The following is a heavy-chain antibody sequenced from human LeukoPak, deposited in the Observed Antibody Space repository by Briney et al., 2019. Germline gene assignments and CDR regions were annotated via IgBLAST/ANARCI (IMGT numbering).Heavy chain of an antibody. CDR2: TYYRSKWYN. CDR1: GDSVSSNSAA. V-gene: IGHV6-1*01. D-gene: IGHD1-1*01. Sequence: SQTLSLTCAISGDSVSSNSAAWNWIRQSPSRGLEWLGRTYYRSKWYNDYAVSVKSRITINPDTSKNQLSLQLNSVTPEDTAVYYCARGAVQLDQGSHYYYGMDVWGQGTTVTVSS. CDR3: ARGAVQLDQGSHYYYGMDV. J-gene: IGHJ6*02.